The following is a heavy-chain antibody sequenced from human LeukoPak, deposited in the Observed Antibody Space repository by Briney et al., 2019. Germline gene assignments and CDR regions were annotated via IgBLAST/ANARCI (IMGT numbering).Heavy chain of an antibody. CDR2: ISYDGDNK. V-gene: IGHV3-30*03. J-gene: IGHJ4*02. Sequence: SGGSLRLSCAASGFTFSTYGMHWVRQAPGKGLEWVAVISYDGDNKYFADSVKGRFTISRDNSKNTLYLQMNSLRADDTAVYYCARASFHSGSYYFDYWGQGTLVTVSS. CDR1: GFTFSTYG. D-gene: IGHD3-10*01. CDR3: ARASFHSGSYYFDY.